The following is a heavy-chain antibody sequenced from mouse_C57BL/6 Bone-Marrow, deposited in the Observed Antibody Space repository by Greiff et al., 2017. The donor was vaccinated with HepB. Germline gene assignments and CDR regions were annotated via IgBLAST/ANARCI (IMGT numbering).Heavy chain of an antibody. J-gene: IGHJ2*01. CDR3: ARARFYYYGSSLYYFDY. D-gene: IGHD1-1*01. V-gene: IGHV1-63*01. CDR2: IYPGGGYT. Sequence: VQLVESGAELVRPGTSVKMSCKASGYTFTNYWIGWAKQRPGHGLEWIGDIYPGGGYTNYNEKFKGKATLTADKSSSTAYMQFSSPTSEDSAIYYCARARFYYYGSSLYYFDYWGQGTTLTVSS. CDR1: GYTFTNYW.